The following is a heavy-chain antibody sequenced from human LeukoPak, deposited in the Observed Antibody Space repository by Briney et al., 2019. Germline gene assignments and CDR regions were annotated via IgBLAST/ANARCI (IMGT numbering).Heavy chain of an antibody. CDR1: GFTVSSNY. CDR2: IYSGGST. Sequence: PGGSLRLSCAASGFTVSSNYMTWVRQAPGKGLEWVSVIYSGGSTYYADSVKGRFTISRDNSKNTLYLQMNSLRVEDAAVYYCARDLAILGYMDVWGKGTTVTISS. CDR3: ARDLAILGYMDV. J-gene: IGHJ6*03. D-gene: IGHD2-15*01. V-gene: IGHV3-53*01.